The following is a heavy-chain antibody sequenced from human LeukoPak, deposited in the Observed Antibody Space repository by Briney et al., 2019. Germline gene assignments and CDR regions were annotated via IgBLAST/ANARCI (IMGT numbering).Heavy chain of an antibody. V-gene: IGHV5-51*01. J-gene: IGHJ4*02. Sequence: GESLKISCKASGYNFTNHWIGWVRQMPGKGLEWMGFIYPGDSDTRYSPSLQGLVTISADKSISTAYLQWSTLKSSDTAMYFCARHGLTSSSWIAYWGQGTLVTVSS. CDR3: ARHGLTSSSWIAY. CDR2: IYPGDSDT. D-gene: IGHD6-13*01. CDR1: GYNFTNHW.